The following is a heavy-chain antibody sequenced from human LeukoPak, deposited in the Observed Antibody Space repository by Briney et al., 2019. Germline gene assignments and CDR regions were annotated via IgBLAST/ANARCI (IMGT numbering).Heavy chain of an antibody. D-gene: IGHD2-2*02. Sequence: KPSETLSLTCTVSGGSISSSSYYWGWIRQPPGKGLEWIGSIYYSGSTYYNPFLKSRVTISVDTSKNQFSLKLSSVTAADTAVYYCARLGLYGDYFDYWGQGTLVTVSS. J-gene: IGHJ4*02. CDR2: IYYSGST. CDR1: GGSISSSSYY. V-gene: IGHV4-39*01. CDR3: ARLGLYGDYFDY.